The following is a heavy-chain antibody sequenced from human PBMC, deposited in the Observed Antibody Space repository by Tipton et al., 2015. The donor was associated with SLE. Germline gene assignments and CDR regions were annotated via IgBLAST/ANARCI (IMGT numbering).Heavy chain of an antibody. D-gene: IGHD1-26*01. CDR1: GGSFSGYY. CDR3: ARDQGGSYFDY. CDR2: INHSGST. J-gene: IGHJ4*02. Sequence: TLSLTCAVYGGSFSGYYWSWIRQPPGKGLEWIGEINHSGSTNYNPSLKSRVTISVDKSKNQFSLKLSSVTAADTAVYYCARDQGGSYFDYWGQGTLVTVSS. V-gene: IGHV4-34*01.